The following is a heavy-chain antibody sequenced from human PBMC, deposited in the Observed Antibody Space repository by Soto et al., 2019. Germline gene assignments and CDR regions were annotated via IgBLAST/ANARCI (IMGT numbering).Heavy chain of an antibody. CDR2: IYYSGST. CDR1: GGSISSYY. CDR3: ARRRGGGDYDAFDI. D-gene: IGHD2-21*02. Sequence: SETLSLTCTVSGGSISSYYWSLIRQPPGKGLEWIGYIYYSGSTNYNPSLKSRVTISVDTSKNQFSLKLSSVTAADTAVYYCARRRGGGDYDAFDIWGQGTMVTVSS. J-gene: IGHJ3*02. V-gene: IGHV4-59*01.